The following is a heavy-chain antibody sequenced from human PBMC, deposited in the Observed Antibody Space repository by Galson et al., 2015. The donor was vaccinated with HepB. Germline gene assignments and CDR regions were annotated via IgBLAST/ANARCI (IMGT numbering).Heavy chain of an antibody. CDR1: GFTFSSYS. CDR2: ISSSSSYI. J-gene: IGHJ6*02. V-gene: IGHV3-21*01. CDR3: ARGFLWFGELDYYYYGMDV. Sequence: SLRLSCAASGFTFSSYSMNWVRQAPGKGLEWVSSISSSSSYIYYADSVKGRFTISRDNAKNSLYLQMNSLRAEDTAVYYCARGFLWFGELDYYYYGMDVWGQGTTVTVSS. D-gene: IGHD3-10*01.